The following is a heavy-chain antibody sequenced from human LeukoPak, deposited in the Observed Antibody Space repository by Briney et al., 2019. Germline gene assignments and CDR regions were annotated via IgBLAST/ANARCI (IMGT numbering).Heavy chain of an antibody. V-gene: IGHV1-18*01. CDR3: ARVLYYDFWSGYNPFDY. CDR2: ISAYNGNT. Sequence: ASVKVSCKASGYTLTSYGISWVRQAPGQGLEWMGWISAYNGNTNYAQKLQGRVTMTTDTSTSTAYMELRSLRSDDTAVYYCARVLYYDFWSGYNPFDYWGQGTLVTVSS. CDR1: GYTLTSYG. J-gene: IGHJ4*02. D-gene: IGHD3-3*01.